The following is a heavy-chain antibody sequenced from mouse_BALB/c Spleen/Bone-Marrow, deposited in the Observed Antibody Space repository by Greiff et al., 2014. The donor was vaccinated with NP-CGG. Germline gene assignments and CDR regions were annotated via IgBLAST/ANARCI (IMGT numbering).Heavy chain of an antibody. CDR1: GFNIKDTF. CDR2: IDPASGNT. J-gene: IGHJ3*01. Sequence: EVHLQQSGADLVKPGASVKLSCTTSGFNIKDTFMHWVKQRPEQGLEWIGRIDPASGNTKYDPKLQGKATITADTSSNKVSLQLSGLTSEDTAVYYCAHDAPFTYWGQGTLVTVSA. V-gene: IGHV14-3*02. CDR3: AHDAPFTY. D-gene: IGHD2-3*01.